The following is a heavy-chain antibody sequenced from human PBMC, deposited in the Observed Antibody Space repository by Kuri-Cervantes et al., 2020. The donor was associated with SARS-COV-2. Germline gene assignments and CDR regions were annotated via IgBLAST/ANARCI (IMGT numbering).Heavy chain of an antibody. J-gene: IGHJ4*02. Sequence: SQTLSLTCAVYGGSFSSYYWGWIRQPPGKGLEWIGSIYYSGSTYYNPSLKSRVTISVDTSKNQFSLKLSSVTAADTAVYYCASYHQLLPRRSFDYWGQGTLVTVSS. V-gene: IGHV4-39*01. CDR2: IYYSGST. CDR1: GGSFSSYY. CDR3: ASYHQLLPRRSFDY. D-gene: IGHD2-2*01.